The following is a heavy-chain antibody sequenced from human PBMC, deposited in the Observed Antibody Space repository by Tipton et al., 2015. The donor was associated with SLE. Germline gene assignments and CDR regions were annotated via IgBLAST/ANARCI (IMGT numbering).Heavy chain of an antibody. CDR3: ARFQGNWNWFDP. V-gene: IGHV4-59*01. Sequence: TLSLTCTVSSGSISSYYWSWIRQPPGKGLEWIGYIYYSGSTNYNPSLKSRVTISVDTSKNQFSLKLSSVTAADTAVYYCARFQGNWNWFDPWGQGTLVTVSS. J-gene: IGHJ5*02. CDR2: IYYSGST. D-gene: IGHD1-20*01. CDR1: SGSISSYY.